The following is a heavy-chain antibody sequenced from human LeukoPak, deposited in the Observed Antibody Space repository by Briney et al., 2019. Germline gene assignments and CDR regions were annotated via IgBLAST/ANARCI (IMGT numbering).Heavy chain of an antibody. CDR1: GFMFSSFA. D-gene: IGHD3-3*01. V-gene: IGHV3-23*01. J-gene: IGHJ4*02. Sequence: GGSLRLSCAASGFMFSSFAMNWVRQAPGKGLEWVSGISDSGGSTYYAGSLKGRFTISRDNPKNTLYLQMNSLRAEDTAVYYCAKGQGGWLVSYFDYWGQGSLVTVSS. CDR3: AKGQGGWLVSYFDY. CDR2: ISDSGGST.